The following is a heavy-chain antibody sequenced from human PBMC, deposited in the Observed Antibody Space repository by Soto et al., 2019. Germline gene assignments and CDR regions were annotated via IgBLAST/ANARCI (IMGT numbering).Heavy chain of an antibody. CDR1: GFSLSTGGVG. V-gene: IGHV2-5*02. CDR3: AYLPCSGGSFYLFSFSGMDV. J-gene: IGHJ6*02. Sequence: QITLKASGPALVKPTQNLTLTCTFSGFSLSTGGVGATWIRQPPVKAMEWLALIYWDDDKRYRPSLESRLTITENTSKTQVVRTRTDRDSVDPATFYLAYLPCSGGSFYLFSFSGMDVWGQGTTVTVSS. D-gene: IGHD2-15*01. CDR2: IYWDDDK.